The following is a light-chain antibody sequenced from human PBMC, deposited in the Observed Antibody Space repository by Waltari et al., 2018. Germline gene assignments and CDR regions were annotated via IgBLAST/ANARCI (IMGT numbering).Light chain of an antibody. V-gene: IGLV2-23*02. CDR1: SSDVGNYKR. CDR2: AVS. CDR3: SSYAGSSKGV. J-gene: IGLJ2*01. Sequence: QSALTQPASVSGSPGQSITISCTGTSSDVGNYKRVSWYHQHPGKAPKLMIYAVSKRPSGVSDRFSGYKSGDMASLTISGLQPEDEAEYFCSSYAGSSKGVFGGGTKVTVL.